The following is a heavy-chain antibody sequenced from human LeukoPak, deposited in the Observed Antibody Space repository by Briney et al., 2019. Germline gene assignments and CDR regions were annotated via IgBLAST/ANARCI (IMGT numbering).Heavy chain of an antibody. CDR3: TRAPSSGPFDY. Sequence: ASVKVSRKASGYTFTSYDINWVRQATGQGLEWMGWMNPNSGNTGYAQKFQGRVTMTRDTSISTAYMELSRLRSDDTALYYCTRAPSSGPFDYWGQGTLVTVSS. D-gene: IGHD3-22*01. CDR1: GYTFTSYD. V-gene: IGHV1-8*01. CDR2: MNPNSGNT. J-gene: IGHJ4*02.